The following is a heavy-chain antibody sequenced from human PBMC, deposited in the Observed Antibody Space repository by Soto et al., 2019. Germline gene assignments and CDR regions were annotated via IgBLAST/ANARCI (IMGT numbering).Heavy chain of an antibody. Sequence: QVQLQESGPGLVKPSQTLSLTCTVSGGSISSGGYYWSWIRQHPGKGLEWIGYIYYSGSTYYNPSLKSRVTISVATSKNQFSLQLSSVTAADTAVYYCARVESYDSSGYRNPSYFDYWGQGTLVTVSS. J-gene: IGHJ4*02. CDR1: GGSISSGGYY. CDR2: IYYSGST. V-gene: IGHV4-31*03. CDR3: ARVESYDSSGYRNPSYFDY. D-gene: IGHD3-22*01.